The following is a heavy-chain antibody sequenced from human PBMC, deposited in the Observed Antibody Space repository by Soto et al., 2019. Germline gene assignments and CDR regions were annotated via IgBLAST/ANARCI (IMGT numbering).Heavy chain of an antibody. J-gene: IGHJ5*02. CDR2: IYYSGST. CDR1: GDSISSYY. V-gene: IGHV4-59*01. CDR3: ARDPQKRGFGKFNWFDP. D-gene: IGHD3-10*01. Sequence: NPSETLSLTCTVSGDSISSYYWSWIRQPPGKGLEWIGYIYYSGSTNYNPSLKSRVTISVDTSKNQFSLKLSSVTAADTAVYYCARDPQKRGFGKFNWFDPWGQGTLVTVSS.